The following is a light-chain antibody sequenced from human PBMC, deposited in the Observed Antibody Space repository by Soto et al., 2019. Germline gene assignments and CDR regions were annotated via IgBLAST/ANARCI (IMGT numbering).Light chain of an antibody. V-gene: IGLV2-14*03. CDR1: TMNVGGYNY. CDR3: TSFTSSSTWV. Sequence: QSALTQPASVSGSPGKPITISCPGTTMNVGGYNYVSWFQQHPGKAPKLKIYEVSNRPSGVSNRFSGSKSGYTASLTISELQAEDEADYYCTSFTSSSTWVFGGGTKLTVL. CDR2: EVS. J-gene: IGLJ3*02.